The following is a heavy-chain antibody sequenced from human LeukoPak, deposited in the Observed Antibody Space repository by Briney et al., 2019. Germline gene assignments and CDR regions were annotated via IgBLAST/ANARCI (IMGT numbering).Heavy chain of an antibody. J-gene: IGHJ4*02. V-gene: IGHV3-7*01. CDR2: IKQDGSEK. CDR1: GFTFSSYW. CDR3: ARESSSGWYVGGFDY. Sequence: GGSLRLSCAASGFTFSSYWMSWVRKAPGKGLEWVANIKQDGSEKYYVDSVKGRFTISRDNAKNSVYLQMNSLRAEDTAVYYCARESSSGWYVGGFDYWGQGTLVTVSS. D-gene: IGHD6-19*01.